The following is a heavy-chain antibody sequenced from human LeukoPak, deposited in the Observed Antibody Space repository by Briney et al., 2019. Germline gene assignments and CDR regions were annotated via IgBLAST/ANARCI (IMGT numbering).Heavy chain of an antibody. CDR1: GFTFSSYA. CDR3: ARDLNSYDSSGYAAPTTY. J-gene: IGHJ4*02. Sequence: GGSLRLSCAASGFTFSSYAMHWVRQAPVKGLEWVAVISYDGSNKYYADSVKGRFTISRDNSKNTLYLQMNSLRAEDTAVYYCARDLNSYDSSGYAAPTTYWGQGTLVTVSS. CDR2: ISYDGSNK. D-gene: IGHD3-22*01. V-gene: IGHV3-30-3*01.